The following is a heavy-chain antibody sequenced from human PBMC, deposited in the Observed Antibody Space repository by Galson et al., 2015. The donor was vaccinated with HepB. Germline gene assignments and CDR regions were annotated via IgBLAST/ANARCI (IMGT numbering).Heavy chain of an antibody. Sequence: SLRLSCAASGFTFNNYAMSWVRQAPGKGLEWVATIGADGGGTYYADSVKGRFTISRDNSKNTLYLQMNSLRAEDTALYYCAKAVRVFCGGDCYSMDYWGQGTLVTVSS. CDR3: AKAVRVFCGGDCYSMDY. J-gene: IGHJ4*02. CDR2: IGADGGGT. V-gene: IGHV3-23*01. CDR1: GFTFNNYA. D-gene: IGHD2-21*02.